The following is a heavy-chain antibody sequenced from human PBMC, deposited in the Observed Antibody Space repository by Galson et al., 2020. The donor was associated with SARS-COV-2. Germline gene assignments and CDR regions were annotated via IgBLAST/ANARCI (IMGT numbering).Heavy chain of an antibody. V-gene: IGHV4-31*03. CDR1: GGSISSGGYY. Sequence: SETLSLTCTVSGGSISSGGYYWSWIRQHPGKGLEWIGYIYYSGSTYYNPSLKSRVTISVDTSKNQFSLKLSSVTAADTAVYYCARGQPKAARAPLFDYWGQGTLVTVSS. D-gene: IGHD6-6*01. CDR3: ARGQPKAARAPLFDY. CDR2: IYYSGST. J-gene: IGHJ4*02.